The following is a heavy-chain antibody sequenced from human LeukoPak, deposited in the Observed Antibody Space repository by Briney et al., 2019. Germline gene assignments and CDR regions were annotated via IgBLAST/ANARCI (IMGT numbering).Heavy chain of an antibody. CDR3: ARDPDLEWLVVASLYYFDY. Sequence: GGSLRLSCAASGCTSSSYWMHWVRQAPGKGLVWVSRINTDGSSTSYADSVKGRFTISRDNAKNTLYLQMNSLRAEDTAVYYCARDPDLEWLVVASLYYFDYWGQGTLVTVSS. J-gene: IGHJ4*02. D-gene: IGHD3-3*01. CDR1: GCTSSSYW. CDR2: INTDGSST. V-gene: IGHV3-74*01.